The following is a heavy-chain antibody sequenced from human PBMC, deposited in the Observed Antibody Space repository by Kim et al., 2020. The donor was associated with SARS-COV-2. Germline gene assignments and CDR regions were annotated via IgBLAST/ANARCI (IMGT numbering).Heavy chain of an antibody. V-gene: IGHV3-11*05. Sequence: SYTNYADSVKGRFTISRDNAKNSLYLQMNSLRAEDTAVYYCARAVAGFDYWGQGTLVTVSS. D-gene: IGHD6-19*01. J-gene: IGHJ4*02. CDR3: ARAVAGFDY. CDR2: SYT.